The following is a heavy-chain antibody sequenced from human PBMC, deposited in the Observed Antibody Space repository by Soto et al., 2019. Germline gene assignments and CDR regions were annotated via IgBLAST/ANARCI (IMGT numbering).Heavy chain of an antibody. Sequence: GASVKVSCKASGYTFTSYGISWVRQAPGQGLEWMGWISAYNGNTNYAQKLQGRVTMITDTSTSTAYTELRSLRTDDTAVYYCARGPSYCSSTSCYTISTYYYYGMDVWGQGTTVTVSS. CDR3: ARGPSYCSSTSCYTISTYYYYGMDV. CDR2: ISAYNGNT. CDR1: GYTFTSYG. D-gene: IGHD2-2*02. J-gene: IGHJ6*02. V-gene: IGHV1-18*04.